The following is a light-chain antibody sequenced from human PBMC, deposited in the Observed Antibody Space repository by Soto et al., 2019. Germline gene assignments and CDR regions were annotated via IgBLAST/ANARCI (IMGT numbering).Light chain of an antibody. J-gene: IGKJ4*01. Sequence: EIVMTQSPATLSVSPGERATLSCRASQSVSSNLVWYQQKPGQAPRLLIYGASTRATGIPARFSGSGSGTEFTLTISSLQSEDFAVYYCAELTFGGGTKVEIK. CDR2: GAS. CDR1: QSVSSN. V-gene: IGKV3-15*01. CDR3: AELT.